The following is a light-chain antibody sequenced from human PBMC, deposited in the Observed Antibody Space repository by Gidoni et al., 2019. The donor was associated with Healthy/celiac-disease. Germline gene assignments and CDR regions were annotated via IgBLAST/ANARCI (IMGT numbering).Light chain of an antibody. CDR1: SSNIGSNY. CDR2: RNN. J-gene: IGLJ3*02. V-gene: IGLV1-47*01. Sequence: QYVLTQPPSASGTPGQRVTISCSGSSSNIGSNYVYWYQQLPGTAPKLLIYRNNQRPSGVPDRFSGSKSGTSASLAISGLRSEDEADYYCAAWDDSLSGPVFGGGTKL. CDR3: AAWDDSLSGPV.